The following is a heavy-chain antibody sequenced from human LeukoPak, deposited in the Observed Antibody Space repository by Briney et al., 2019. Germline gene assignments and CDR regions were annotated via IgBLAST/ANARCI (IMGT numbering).Heavy chain of an antibody. Sequence: ASVKVSCKASGYSFTGYFLHWVRQAPGQGLEWMGWINPNNGLTNYTQKFKGRVTMTRDTSSATGYMELNRLTSDDTAVFYCAGAWGSLYYFDHWGQGTLVTVSS. V-gene: IGHV1-2*02. CDR3: AGAWGSLYYFDH. CDR2: INPNNGLT. J-gene: IGHJ4*02. D-gene: IGHD3-16*01. CDR1: GYSFTGYF.